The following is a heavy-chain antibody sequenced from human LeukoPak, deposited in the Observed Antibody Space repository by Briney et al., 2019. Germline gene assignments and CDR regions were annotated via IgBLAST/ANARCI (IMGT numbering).Heavy chain of an antibody. D-gene: IGHD5-18*01. J-gene: IGHJ3*02. Sequence: GGSLRLYCAASGFTFSSYEMNWVRQAPGKGLEWVSYISGTGSTIYYADSVKGRFTISRDNAKNSLYLQMNSLRAEDTAVYYCAREASSGYSYGNKAFDIWGQGTMVTVSS. CDR1: GFTFSSYE. CDR3: AREASSGYSYGNKAFDI. V-gene: IGHV3-48*03. CDR2: ISGTGSTI.